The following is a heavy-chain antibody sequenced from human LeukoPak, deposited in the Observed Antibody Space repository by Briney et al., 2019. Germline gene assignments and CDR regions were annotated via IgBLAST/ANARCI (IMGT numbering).Heavy chain of an antibody. CDR3: ARGGDLRYSGYDFRLDY. V-gene: IGHV1-69*05. D-gene: IGHD5-12*01. CDR2: IIPIFGTA. J-gene: IGHJ4*02. Sequence: SVKVSCKASGGTFSSYAISWVRQAPGQGLEWMGGIIPIFGTANYAQKFQGRVTITTDESTSTAYMELSSLRSEDTAVYYCARGGDLRYSGYDFRLDYWGQGTLVTVSS. CDR1: GGTFSSYA.